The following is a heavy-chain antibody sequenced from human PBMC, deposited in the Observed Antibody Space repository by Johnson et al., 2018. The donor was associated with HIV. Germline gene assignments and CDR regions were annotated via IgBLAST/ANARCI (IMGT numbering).Heavy chain of an antibody. J-gene: IGHJ3*02. V-gene: IGHV3-30*02. D-gene: IGHD6-13*01. Sequence: QVQLVESGGGVVQPGGSLRLSCAASGFTFANYGLHWVRQAPGKGLEWVAFIAHDESITHYADSVKGRFTMSRATSKNTLYLQMKSLRAEDTAIYYCAREIGYSSSWYLGSGWYPDAFDIWGQGTMVTVSS. CDR3: AREIGYSSSWYLGSGWYPDAFDI. CDR2: IAHDESIT. CDR1: GFTFANYG.